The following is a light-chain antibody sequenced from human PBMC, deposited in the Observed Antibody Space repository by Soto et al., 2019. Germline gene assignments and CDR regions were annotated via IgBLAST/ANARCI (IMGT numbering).Light chain of an antibody. CDR3: TSYTITSPYV. J-gene: IGLJ1*01. V-gene: IGLV2-14*01. CDR2: EAT. Sequence: QYALTQPASMSGSPGQEITVSCTGTSSDIGRYNFVSCYQHHPGKAPKLIIYEATKRPSGVSYRFSGSKSGNTASLTISGLQAEDEADYYCTSYTITSPYVFGTGTKVTVL. CDR1: SSDIGRYNF.